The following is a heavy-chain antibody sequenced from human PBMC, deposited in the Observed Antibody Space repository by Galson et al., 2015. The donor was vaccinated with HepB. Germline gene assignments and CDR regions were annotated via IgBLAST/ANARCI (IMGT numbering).Heavy chain of an antibody. CDR1: GFIFSSYS. V-gene: IGHV3-48*01. CDR2: ISSSSSTI. D-gene: IGHD3-10*01. Sequence: SLRLSCAASGFIFSSYSMNWVRQAPGKGLEWVSYISSSSSTIYYADSVKGRFTISRDNAKNSLYLQMNSLRAEDTAVYYCARDHDTMAQGDYYGMDVWGQGTTVTVSS. J-gene: IGHJ6*02. CDR3: ARDHDTMAQGDYYGMDV.